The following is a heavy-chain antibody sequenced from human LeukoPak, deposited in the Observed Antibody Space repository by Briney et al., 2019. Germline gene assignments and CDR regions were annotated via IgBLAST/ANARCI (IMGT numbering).Heavy chain of an antibody. J-gene: IGHJ4*02. Sequence: TGGSLRLSCAASGFTFSSDSMNWVRQAPGKGLEWVSSISSSSSYIYYADSVKGRFTISRDNAKNSLYLQMNSLRADDTAVYYCAKADRDYDYVWGSYRPTTFDYWGQGTLVTVSS. CDR3: AKADRDYDYVWGSYRPTTFDY. D-gene: IGHD3-16*02. CDR2: ISSSSSYI. V-gene: IGHV3-21*01. CDR1: GFTFSSDS.